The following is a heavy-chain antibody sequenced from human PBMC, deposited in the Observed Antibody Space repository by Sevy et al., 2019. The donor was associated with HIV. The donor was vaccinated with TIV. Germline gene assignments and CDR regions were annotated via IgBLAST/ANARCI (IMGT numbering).Heavy chain of an antibody. CDR3: ARPYRTDPFYYSGSGGYYYPSYFDS. CDR2: IRYDGSNK. J-gene: IGHJ4*02. CDR1: GFTFSSYG. D-gene: IGHD3-22*01. V-gene: IGHV3-30*02. Sequence: GGSLRLSCAASGFTFSSYGMHWVRQAPGKGLEWVAFIRYDGSNKYYADSVKGRFTISRDNSKNTLYLQMNSLRAEDTAVYYCARPYRTDPFYYSGSGGYYYPSYFDSWGQGTLVTVSS.